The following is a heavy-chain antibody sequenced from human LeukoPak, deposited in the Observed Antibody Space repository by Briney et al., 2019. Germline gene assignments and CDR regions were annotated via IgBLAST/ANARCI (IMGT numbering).Heavy chain of an antibody. CDR1: EFTFSTYW. V-gene: IGHV3-7*01. CDR2: IKPDGSET. Sequence: GGSLRLSCAASEFTFSTYWMSWVRQTPRRGLEWVANIKPDGSETYYVDSVMGRFTISRDNAKNSLYLRMSSLRAEDTAVYYCARDDGIRTVDYWGQGTLVTVSS. CDR3: ARDDGIRTVDY. J-gene: IGHJ4*02. D-gene: IGHD5-18*01.